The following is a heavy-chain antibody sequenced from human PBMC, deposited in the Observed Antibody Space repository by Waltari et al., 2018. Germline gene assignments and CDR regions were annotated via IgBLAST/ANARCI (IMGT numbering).Heavy chain of an antibody. CDR1: GGSFSGYY. CDR3: ARKKSFKVGATGFDP. J-gene: IGHJ5*02. D-gene: IGHD1-26*01. Sequence: QVQLQQWGAGLLKPSETLSLTCAVYGGSFSGYYWSWIGQPPGKGLEWMGEINHSGSTNYNPSLKSRVTISVDTSKNQFSLKLSSVTAADTAVYYCARKKSFKVGATGFDPWGQGTLVTVSS. CDR2: INHSGST. V-gene: IGHV4-34*01.